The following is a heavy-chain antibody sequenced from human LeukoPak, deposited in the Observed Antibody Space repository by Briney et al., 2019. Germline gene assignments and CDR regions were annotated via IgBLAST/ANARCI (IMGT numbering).Heavy chain of an antibody. Sequence: GASVKVSCKASGYTFTDYYLHWVRQAPGHRLEWMGWIKPDGGDTNYAQRLQGRVTMTRDTSISTAYMELTNLSSDDTAVYYCARGITIYGVMIIYFDSWGQGTLVTVSS. V-gene: IGHV1-2*02. D-gene: IGHD3-3*01. J-gene: IGHJ4*02. CDR1: GYTFTDYY. CDR3: ARGITIYGVMIIYFDS. CDR2: IKPDGGDT.